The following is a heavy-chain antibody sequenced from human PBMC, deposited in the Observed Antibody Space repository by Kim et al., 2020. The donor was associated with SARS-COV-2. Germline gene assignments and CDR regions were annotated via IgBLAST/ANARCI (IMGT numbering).Heavy chain of an antibody. CDR3: ARDRWDSDNVRLLDY. D-gene: IGHD1-26*01. CDR2: IWNDGSKS. Sequence: GGSLRLSCAASGFTFNTYGMHWVRQAPGRGLEWVAAIWNDGSKSYYADSVKGRFTISRDNSKNTLYLQMNSLRAEDTAVYYCARDRWDSDNVRLLDYWGLGTLVTVSS. CDR1: GFTFNTYG. V-gene: IGHV3-33*01. J-gene: IGHJ4*02.